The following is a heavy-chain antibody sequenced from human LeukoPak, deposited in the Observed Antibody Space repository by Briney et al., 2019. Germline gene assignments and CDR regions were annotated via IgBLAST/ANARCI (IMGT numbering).Heavy chain of an antibody. CDR1: GGTFSSYA. CDR3: ARESGWYENYGMDV. D-gene: IGHD6-19*01. J-gene: IGHJ6*02. V-gene: IGHV1-69*13. CDR2: IIPICGTA. Sequence: ASVKVSCKASGGTFSSYAISWVRQAPGQGLEWMGGIIPICGTANYAQKFQGRVTITADESTSTAYMELSSLRSEDTAVYYCARESGWYENYGMDVWGQGTTVTVSS.